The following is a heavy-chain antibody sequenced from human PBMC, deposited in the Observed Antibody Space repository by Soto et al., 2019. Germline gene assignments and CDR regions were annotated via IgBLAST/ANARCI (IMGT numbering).Heavy chain of an antibody. CDR1: GFTFSSYA. CDR3: ATGYSSSQIPPLGY. Sequence: GESLKISCAASGFTFSSYAMHWVRQAPGKGLEWVAVISYDGSNKYYADSVKGRFTISRDNSKNTLYLQMNSLRAEDTAVYYCATGYSSSQIPPLGYWGQGTLVTVSS. D-gene: IGHD6-13*01. J-gene: IGHJ4*02. V-gene: IGHV3-30-3*01. CDR2: ISYDGSNK.